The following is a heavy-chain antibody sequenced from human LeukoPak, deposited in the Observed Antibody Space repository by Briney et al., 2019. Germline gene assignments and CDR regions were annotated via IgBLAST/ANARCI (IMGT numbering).Heavy chain of an antibody. CDR1: GGSFSGYY. J-gene: IGHJ6*03. CDR3: ARVSRSKPAAGTVGYYYYYMDV. Sequence: PSQTLSLTCAVYGGSFSGYYWSWIRQPPGKGLEWIGEINHSGSTNYNPSLKSRVTISVDTSKNQFSLKLSSVTAADTAVYYCARVSRSKPAAGTVGYYYYYMDVWGKGTTVTVSS. D-gene: IGHD6-13*01. CDR2: INHSGST. V-gene: IGHV4-34*01.